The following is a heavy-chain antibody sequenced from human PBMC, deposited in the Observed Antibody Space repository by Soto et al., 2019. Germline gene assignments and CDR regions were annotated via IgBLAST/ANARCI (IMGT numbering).Heavy chain of an antibody. CDR2: IIPIFGTA. J-gene: IGHJ6*04. D-gene: IGHD6-19*01. Sequence: GASVKVSCKASGGTFSSYAISWVRQAPGQGLEWMGGIIPIFGTANYAQKFQGRVTITADKSTSTAYMQLSSLRSEDTAVYYCASAPNGTGWYVRYYYYGMAVWGKGHTVPVSS. V-gene: IGHV1-69*06. CDR1: GGTFSSYA. CDR3: ASAPNGTGWYVRYYYYGMAV.